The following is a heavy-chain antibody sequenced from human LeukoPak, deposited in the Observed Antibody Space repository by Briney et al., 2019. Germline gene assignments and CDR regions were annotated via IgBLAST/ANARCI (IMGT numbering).Heavy chain of an antibody. D-gene: IGHD2-15*01. J-gene: IGHJ3*02. V-gene: IGHV3-66*01. CDR2: IFSGGST. Sequence: PGGSLRLSCAASGFTLSSNYMTWVRQAPGKGLEWGSVIFSGGSTYYADSVKGRFTISRDNSKNTLYFQMSSLRAEDTAVYYCARDSGRRGKPGAFDIWGQGTMVTVSS. CDR3: ARDSGRRGKPGAFDI. CDR1: GFTLSSNY.